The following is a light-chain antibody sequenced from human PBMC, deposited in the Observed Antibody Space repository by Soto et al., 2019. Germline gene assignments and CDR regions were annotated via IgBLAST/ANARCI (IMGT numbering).Light chain of an antibody. CDR1: QPIGGTL. V-gene: IGKV3-20*01. J-gene: IGKJ4*01. CDR3: QHYGNSPLT. Sequence: DIVLTQSPGTLSLSPGERATLSCRASQPIGGTLLAWYQQKPGQAPRLLLYGASTRATGIPDRFSGSWSGTDFTLTLSRLEAEDGAVFYCQHYGNSPLTFGGGTKVEIK. CDR2: GAS.